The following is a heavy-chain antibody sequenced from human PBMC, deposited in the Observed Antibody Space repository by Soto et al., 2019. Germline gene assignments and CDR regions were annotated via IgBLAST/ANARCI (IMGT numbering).Heavy chain of an antibody. J-gene: IGHJ6*02. CDR1: GYTFTSYA. V-gene: IGHV1-3*01. Sequence: ASVKVSCKASGYTFTSYAMHWVRQAPGQRLEWMGWINAGNGNTKYSQKFQGRVTITRDTSASTAYMELSSLRSEDTAVYYCASPLPLYSSSSDYYYGMDVRGQGTTVTVSS. CDR2: INAGNGNT. D-gene: IGHD6-6*01. CDR3: ASPLPLYSSSSDYYYGMDV.